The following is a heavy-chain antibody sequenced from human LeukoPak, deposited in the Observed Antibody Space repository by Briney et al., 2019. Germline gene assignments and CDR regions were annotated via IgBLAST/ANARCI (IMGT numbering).Heavy chain of an antibody. J-gene: IGHJ3*02. V-gene: IGHV5-51*01. CDR2: IYPGDSDT. CDR1: GYSFTSYW. D-gene: IGHD6-13*01. Sequence: GESLKISCKGSGYSFTSYWIGWVRQMPGKGLEWMGIIYPGDSDTRYSPSFQGQVTISADKSISTAYLQWSSLKASDTAMYYCARQYSSSYYAFDIWGQGTMVTVSS. CDR3: ARQYSSSYYAFDI.